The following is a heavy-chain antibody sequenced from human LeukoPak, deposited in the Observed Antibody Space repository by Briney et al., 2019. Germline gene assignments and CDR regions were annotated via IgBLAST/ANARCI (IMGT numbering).Heavy chain of an antibody. J-gene: IGHJ5*02. CDR3: ARDIGVGYDFWSGYYPLNWFDP. V-gene: IGHV4-31*03. CDR1: GGSISSGGYY. CDR2: IYYSGST. Sequence: PSETLSLTCTVSGGSISSGGYYWSWIRQHPGKGLEWIGYIYYSGSTYYNPSLKSRVTISVDTSKNQFSLKLSSVTAADTAVYYCARDIGVGYDFWSGYYPLNWFDPWGQGTLVTASS. D-gene: IGHD3-3*01.